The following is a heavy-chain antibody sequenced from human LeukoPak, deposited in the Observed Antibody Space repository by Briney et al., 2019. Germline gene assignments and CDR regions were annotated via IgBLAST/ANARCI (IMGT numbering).Heavy chain of an antibody. V-gene: IGHV4-59*01. Sequence: SETLSLTCTVSGGSISSYYWSWIRQPPGKGLEYIGYIYYSGSTNYNPSLKSRVTISVDTSKNQFSLKLNSVTAADTAVYYCARTDTARGFDYWGQGTLVTVSS. CDR3: ARTDTARGFDY. CDR1: GGSISSYY. J-gene: IGHJ4*02. D-gene: IGHD5-18*01. CDR2: IYYSGST.